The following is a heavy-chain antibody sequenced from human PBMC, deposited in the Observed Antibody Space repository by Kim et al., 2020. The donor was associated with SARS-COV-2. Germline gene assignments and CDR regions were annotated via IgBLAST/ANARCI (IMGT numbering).Heavy chain of an antibody. CDR3: ARARDQWSPTEPLDY. J-gene: IGHJ4*02. CDR2: IYYSGST. V-gene: IGHV4-39*01. CDR1: GGSISSSSYY. D-gene: IGHD2-8*01. Sequence: SETLSLTCTVSGGSISSSSYYWGWIRQPPGKGLEWIGSIYYSGSTYYNPSLKSRVTISVDTSKNQFSLKLSSVTAADTAVYYCARARDQWSPTEPLDYWGQGTLVTVSS.